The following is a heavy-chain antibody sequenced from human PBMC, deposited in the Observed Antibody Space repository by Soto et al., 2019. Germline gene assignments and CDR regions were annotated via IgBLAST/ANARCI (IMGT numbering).Heavy chain of an antibody. J-gene: IGHJ4*02. Sequence: QVQLVESGGGVVQPGRSLRLSCAASGFTFSTYGMHWVRQAPGKGLEWVAVIWYDGSNKYYADSVKGRFTISRDNSKDTLYLQINSLXAEDTAVYYCARAVGPFDYWGQGTLVTVSS. V-gene: IGHV3-33*01. CDR2: IWYDGSNK. CDR3: ARAVGPFDY. CDR1: GFTFSTYG. D-gene: IGHD1-26*01.